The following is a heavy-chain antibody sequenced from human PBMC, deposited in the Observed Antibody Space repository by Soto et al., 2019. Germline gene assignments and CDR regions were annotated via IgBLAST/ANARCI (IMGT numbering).Heavy chain of an antibody. CDR2: INPNSGGT. J-gene: IGHJ6*02. CDR1: GYTFSGYY. Sequence: QEQLVQSGAEVKKPGASVKVSCKASGYTFSGYYIHWLRQAPGQGLEWTGWINPNSGGTNYAQKFQGRVTVTRDTPTSTAYMELSRLTSDDTAVYYCARSLTEGYCTITGCYTRPLYGMDVWGQGTTVTVSS. D-gene: IGHD2-2*02. CDR3: ARSLTEGYCTITGCYTRPLYGMDV. V-gene: IGHV1-2*02.